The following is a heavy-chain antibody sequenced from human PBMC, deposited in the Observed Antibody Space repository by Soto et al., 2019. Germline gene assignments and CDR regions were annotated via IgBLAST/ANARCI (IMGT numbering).Heavy chain of an antibody. Sequence: GGSLRLSCAASGFTFSSYGMHWVRQAPGKGLEWVAVISYDGSNKYYADSVKGRFTISRDNSKNTLYLQMNSLRAEDTAVYYCAKDHFPSITIFGVVSDYYYYGMDVWGQGATVTVSS. D-gene: IGHD3-3*01. J-gene: IGHJ6*02. CDR1: GFTFSSYG. CDR2: ISYDGSNK. CDR3: AKDHFPSITIFGVVSDYYYYGMDV. V-gene: IGHV3-30*18.